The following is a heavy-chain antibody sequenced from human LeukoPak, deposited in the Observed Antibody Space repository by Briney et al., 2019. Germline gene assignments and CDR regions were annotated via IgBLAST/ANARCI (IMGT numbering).Heavy chain of an antibody. CDR1: GYTLTELS. Sequence: EASVKVSCKVSGYTLTELSTHWVRQAPGKGLEWMGGFDPEDGETIYAQKFQGRVTMTEDTSTDTAYMELSSLRSEDTAVYYCATAPPYDYVWGSYRWYFDLWGRGTLVTVSS. D-gene: IGHD3-16*02. J-gene: IGHJ2*01. CDR2: FDPEDGET. V-gene: IGHV1-24*01. CDR3: ATAPPYDYVWGSYRWYFDL.